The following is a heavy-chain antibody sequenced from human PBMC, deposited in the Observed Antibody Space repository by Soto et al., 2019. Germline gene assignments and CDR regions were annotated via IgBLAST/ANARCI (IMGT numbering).Heavy chain of an antibody. Sequence: DVQLLESGGHLVQPGGSLRLSCAASGFTFSSYAMSWVRQAPGKGLEWVSSVSAGGDMTYYSDSVKGRFTISRDNYNNALFLQMNSLRIEDTALYYCARGDRGGSGSPASYYCSGLDVWGQGTRFNVS. CDR3: ARGDRGGSGSPASYYCSGLDV. J-gene: IGHJ6*02. D-gene: IGHD3-10*01. CDR2: VSAGGDMT. V-gene: IGHV3-23*01. CDR1: GFTFSSYA.